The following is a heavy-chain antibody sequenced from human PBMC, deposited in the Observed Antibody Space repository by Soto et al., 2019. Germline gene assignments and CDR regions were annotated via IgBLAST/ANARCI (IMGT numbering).Heavy chain of an antibody. D-gene: IGHD1-26*01. Sequence: QVQLVQSGAEVKKPGASVKVSCKASGYTFTSYDINWVRQATGQGLEWMGWMNPNSGNTGYAQKFQGRVTMTRNTSISTAYMELSSLRSEDTAVYYCARGLVGRVWSSPKGYYYYYMYVWGKGTTVTVSS. V-gene: IGHV1-8*01. CDR3: ARGLVGRVWSSPKGYYYYYMYV. J-gene: IGHJ6*03. CDR2: MNPNSGNT. CDR1: GYTFTSYD.